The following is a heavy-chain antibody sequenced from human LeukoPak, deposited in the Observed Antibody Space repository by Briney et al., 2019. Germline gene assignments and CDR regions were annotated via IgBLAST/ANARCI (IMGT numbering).Heavy chain of an antibody. CDR3: AKHPSGGYDSSGYYYFDY. J-gene: IGHJ4*02. CDR2: IRYDGSNK. D-gene: IGHD3-22*01. V-gene: IGHV3-30*02. Sequence: PGGSLRLSCAASGFTFSSHGMHWVRQAPGKGLEWVAFIRYDGSNKYYADSVKGRFTISRDNSKNTLYLQMNSLRAEDTAVYYCAKHPSGGYDSSGYYYFDYWGQGTLVTVSS. CDR1: GFTFSSHG.